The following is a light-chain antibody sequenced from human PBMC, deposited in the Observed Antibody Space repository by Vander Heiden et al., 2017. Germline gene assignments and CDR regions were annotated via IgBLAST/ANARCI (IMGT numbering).Light chain of an antibody. Sequence: QSVLTQPPSVSADPGQKVTISCSGSSSNIGNKYVSWYQQLPGTAPKLLIYENNKRPSGIPDRFSGSKSGTSATLGITGLQTGDEADYYCGAWDSKLNGYVFGTGTKVTVL. CDR2: ENN. CDR1: SSNIGNKY. V-gene: IGLV1-51*02. J-gene: IGLJ1*01. CDR3: GAWDSKLNGYV.